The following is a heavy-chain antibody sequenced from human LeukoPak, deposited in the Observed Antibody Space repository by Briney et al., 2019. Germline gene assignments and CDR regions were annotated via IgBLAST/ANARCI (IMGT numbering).Heavy chain of an antibody. D-gene: IGHD5-24*01. V-gene: IGHV1-2*02. J-gene: IGHJ4*02. CDR1: GYTFTGCY. CDR3: ARPADGGDGYNI. CDR2: INPNSGGT. Sequence: GASVKVSCKSAGYTFTGCYMHWVRQAPGQGLEWMGWINPNSGGTNYAQKFQGRVTMTRATSISTATMDLRRRRSDDTAVYYCARPADGGDGYNIWGQGTLVTVSS.